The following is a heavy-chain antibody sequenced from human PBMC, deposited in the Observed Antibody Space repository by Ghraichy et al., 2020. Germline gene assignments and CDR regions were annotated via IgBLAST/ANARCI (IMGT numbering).Heavy chain of an antibody. D-gene: IGHD3-3*01. J-gene: IGHJ4*02. CDR2: INHSGST. CDR1: GGSFSGYY. V-gene: IGHV4-34*01. CDR3: ARGPDFWSGYSFGY. Sequence: SQTLSLTCAVYGGSFSGYYWSWIRQPPGKGLEWIGEINHSGSTNYNPSLKSRVTISVDTSKNQFSLKLSSVTAADTAVYYCARGPDFWSGYSFGYWGQGTLVTVSS.